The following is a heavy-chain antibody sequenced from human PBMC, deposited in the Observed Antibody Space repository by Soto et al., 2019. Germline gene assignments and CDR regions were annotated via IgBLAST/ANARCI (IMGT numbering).Heavy chain of an antibody. CDR1: GFTFGDYA. J-gene: IGHJ4*02. V-gene: IGHV3-49*04. Sequence: GGSLRLSCTASGFTFGDYAMSWVRQAPGKGLEWVGFIRSKAYGGTTEYAASVKGRFTISRDDSKSIAYLQMNSLKTEDTAVYYCTRGLGPPTPYFDYWGQGTLVTVSS. CDR3: TRGLGPPTPYFDY. D-gene: IGHD6-19*01. CDR2: IRSKAYGGTT.